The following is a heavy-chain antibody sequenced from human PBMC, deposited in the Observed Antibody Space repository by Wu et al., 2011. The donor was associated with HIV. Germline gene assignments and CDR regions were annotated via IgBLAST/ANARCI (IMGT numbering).Heavy chain of an antibody. J-gene: IGHJ6*03. CDR1: GGTFSSYS. V-gene: IGHV1-69*14. CDR2: IIPIFGTA. Sequence: QVQLVQSGAEVKKPGSSVKVSCKASGGTFSSYSIIWVRQAPGQGLEWMGGIIPIFGTANYAQKFQGRVTITADKSTSTAYMELSSLRSDDTAVYYCARDPYSSSFYYYYFMDVWGKGPQSPSP. D-gene: IGHD6-6*01. CDR3: ARDPYSSSFYYYYFMDV.